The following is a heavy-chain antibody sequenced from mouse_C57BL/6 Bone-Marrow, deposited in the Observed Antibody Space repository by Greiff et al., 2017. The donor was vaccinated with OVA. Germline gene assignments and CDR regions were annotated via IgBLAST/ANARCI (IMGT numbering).Heavy chain of an antibody. CDR1: GYTFTSHW. CDR3: ARTYYSKRYFDV. CDR2: IFPGSGST. J-gene: IGHJ1*03. D-gene: IGHD2-5*01. V-gene: IGHV1-56*01. Sequence: QVQLQQSGPELVRPGASVKISCKAPGYTFTSHWMQWVRQRPGQGLEWIGEIFPGSGSTYYNEKFKGKATLTVDTSSSTAYLPLSSLTSEDSAVYFCARTYYSKRYFDVWGTGTTVTVSS.